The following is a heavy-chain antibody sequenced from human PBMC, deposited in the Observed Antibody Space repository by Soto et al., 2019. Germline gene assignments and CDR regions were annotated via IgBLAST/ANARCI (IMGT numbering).Heavy chain of an antibody. CDR3: VTAVRGYNANGDL. D-gene: IGHD5-12*01. J-gene: IGHJ6*02. V-gene: IGHV3-7*03. CDR2: IKADGTEK. Sequence: GGSLRLSCVGSGFTFSSYWMGWVRQTPGKGLEWVATIKADGTEKYYVDSVKGRFTFSRDNAKTSVYLEMNSLRAEDTAVSYCVTAVRGYNANGDLWGQGTTVTVSS. CDR1: GFTFSSYW.